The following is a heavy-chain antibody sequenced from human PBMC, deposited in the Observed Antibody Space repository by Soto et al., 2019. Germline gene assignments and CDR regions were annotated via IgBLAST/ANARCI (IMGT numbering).Heavy chain of an antibody. J-gene: IGHJ4*01. CDR3: AKDGSHNFDY. V-gene: IGHV3-30*18. D-gene: IGHD1-26*01. CDR1: GFTFSHYA. Sequence: QVQLVESGGGVVQPGRSLRLSCAASGFTFSHYAMHWVRQAPGKGLEWVALMSYDGSNEYYADSVKGRFTISRDNSKNPLYLQMNGLRAEDTAVYYCAKDGSHNFDYWGHGTLVTVSS. CDR2: MSYDGSNE.